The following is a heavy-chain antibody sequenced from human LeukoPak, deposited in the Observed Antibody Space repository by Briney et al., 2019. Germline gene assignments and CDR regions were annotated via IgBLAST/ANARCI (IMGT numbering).Heavy chain of an antibody. Sequence: SQTLSLTCAISGDSVSSNSVAWTWLRQSPSRGLEWLGRTYYRSKWNNEYAESVRSRITINPDTSKNQFSLQLDSVTPEDTAVYYCARERYYFDYWGQGTLVTVSS. CDR1: GDSVSSNSVA. CDR2: TYYRSKWNN. CDR3: ARERYYFDY. J-gene: IGHJ4*02. V-gene: IGHV6-1*01.